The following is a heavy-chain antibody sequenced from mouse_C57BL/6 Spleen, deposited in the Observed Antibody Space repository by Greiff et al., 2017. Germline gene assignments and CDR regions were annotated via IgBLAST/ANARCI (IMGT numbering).Heavy chain of an antibody. Sequence: VQLQQPGAELVKPGASVMLSCKASGYTFTSYWMHWVKQRPGQGLEWIGMIHPNSGSTNYNEKFKSKATLTVDKSSSTAYMQLSSLTSEDSAVYYCARDYGSSIDYWGQGTTLTVSS. D-gene: IGHD1-1*01. J-gene: IGHJ2*01. V-gene: IGHV1-64*01. CDR2: IHPNSGST. CDR1: GYTFTSYW. CDR3: ARDYGSSIDY.